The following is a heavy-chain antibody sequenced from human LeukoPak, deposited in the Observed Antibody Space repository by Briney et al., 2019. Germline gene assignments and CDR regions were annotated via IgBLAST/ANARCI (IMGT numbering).Heavy chain of an antibody. J-gene: IGHJ3*02. Sequence: PSGTLSLTCAVSGGSISSSNWWSWVRQPPGKGLEWIGEIYHSGSTNYNPSLKSRVTMSVDTSKNQFSLKLSSVTAADTAVYFCARGPYSYDSSGAFDIWGQGTMVTVSS. CDR3: ARGPYSYDSSGAFDI. CDR1: GGSISSSNW. CDR2: IYHSGST. D-gene: IGHD3-22*01. V-gene: IGHV4-4*02.